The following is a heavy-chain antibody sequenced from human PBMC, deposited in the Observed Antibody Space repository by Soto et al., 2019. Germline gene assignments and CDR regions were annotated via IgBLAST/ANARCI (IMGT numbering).Heavy chain of an antibody. CDR3: AKAQNPYYYDSGASN. D-gene: IGHD3-22*01. Sequence: QVQLVESGGGVVQPGRSQRLSCTASGFTFSSYAMHWVRQAPGKGLEWVAVISYEGSIQYYADSVKGRFTISRDNFKYKLYLQMNSLRAEYTAVYYCAKAQNPYYYDSGASNWGQGTLVTVSS. J-gene: IGHJ4*02. CDR2: ISYEGSIQ. V-gene: IGHV3-30*18. CDR1: GFTFSSYA.